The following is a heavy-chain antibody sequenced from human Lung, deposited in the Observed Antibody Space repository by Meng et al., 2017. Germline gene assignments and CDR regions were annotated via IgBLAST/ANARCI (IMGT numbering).Heavy chain of an antibody. CDR2: IHYSGST. J-gene: IGHJ5*02. CDR1: GGSISSCTYY. CDR3: ARYVFDSSSLYSNWFDP. D-gene: IGHD3-22*01. Sequence: QVQLQESGPGRVKPSQTLSLTCTVSGGSISSCTYYWGWIRQLPGKGLEWIAYIHYSGSTYYSPSLKSRVTISVDTSKNQLSLKLSSMTAADTAVYYCARYVFDSSSLYSNWFDPWGQGTLVTVSS. V-gene: IGHV4-31*03.